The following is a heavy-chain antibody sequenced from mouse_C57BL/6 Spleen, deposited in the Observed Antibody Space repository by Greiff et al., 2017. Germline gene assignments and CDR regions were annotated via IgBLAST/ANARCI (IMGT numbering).Heavy chain of an antibody. V-gene: IGHV1-53*01. CDR3: ARSDDGYYGGFDY. D-gene: IGHD2-3*01. CDR2: INPSNGGT. Sequence: VQLQQSGPELVKPGASVKLSCKASGYTFTSYWMHWVKQRPGQGLEWIGNINPSNGGTNYNEKFKSKATLTVDKSSSTAYMQLSSLTSEDSAVYYCARSDDGYYGGFDYWGQGTTLTVSS. CDR1: GYTFTSYW. J-gene: IGHJ2*01.